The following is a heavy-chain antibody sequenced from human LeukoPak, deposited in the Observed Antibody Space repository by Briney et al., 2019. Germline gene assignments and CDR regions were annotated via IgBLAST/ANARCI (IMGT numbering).Heavy chain of an antibody. CDR3: GRAFPPLRTSSAGDL. V-gene: IGHV3-21*01. D-gene: IGHD3-16*01. J-gene: IGHJ1*01. CDR1: GFSFSDYD. CDR2: ISGRSSHI. Sequence: PGGSLRLSCSASGFSFSDYDMNGLRQAPGKGLEWLSAISGRSSHIYYGESVKGRFTISRDNAKNSLYLQMDSLGVEDTAVYYCGRAFPPLRTSSAGDLWGQGTLVIVSS.